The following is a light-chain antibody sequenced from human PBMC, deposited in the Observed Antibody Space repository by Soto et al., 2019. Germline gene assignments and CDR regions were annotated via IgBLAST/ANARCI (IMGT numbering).Light chain of an antibody. V-gene: IGLV2-23*01. J-gene: IGLJ1*01. CDR1: SSDVGSYNL. CDR3: CSSAGSGTYF. CDR2: EGS. Sequence: QSVLTQPASVSGSPGQSITISCTGTSSDVGSYNLVTWYQQHPGKAPKLMIYEGSKRPSGVSNRFSGSKSGNTASLTISGVQAADEAAYYCCSSAGSGTYFFGTGTKVTVL.